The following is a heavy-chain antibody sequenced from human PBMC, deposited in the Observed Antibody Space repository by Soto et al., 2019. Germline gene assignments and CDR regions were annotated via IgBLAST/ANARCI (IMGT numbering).Heavy chain of an antibody. D-gene: IGHD3-22*01. J-gene: IGHJ5*02. CDR1: GYTFTSYD. V-gene: IGHV1-46*01. CDR2: INPSSGST. CDR3: AREGDSVVVGNWFDH. Sequence: GASVKVSCKASGYTFTSYDMRWVRQAPGQGLEWMGIINPSSGSTSYAQKFQGRVTMTRDTSTSTVYMELSSLRSEDTAVYYCAREGDSVVVGNWFDHWGQGTLVTVSS.